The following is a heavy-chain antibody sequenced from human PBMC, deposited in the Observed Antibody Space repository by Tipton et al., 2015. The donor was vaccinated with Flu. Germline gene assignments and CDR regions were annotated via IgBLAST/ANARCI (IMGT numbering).Heavy chain of an antibody. D-gene: IGHD4-17*01. CDR1: GGSISSGGYY. J-gene: IGHJ6*02. Sequence: TLSLTCTVSGGSISSGGYYWSWIRQHPGKGLEWIGYIYYSGSTYYNPSLKSRVTISVDTSKNQFSLKLSSVTAADTAVYYCARVPPTTFYYYGMDVWGQGTTVTVSS. CDR3: ARVPPTTFYYYGMDV. V-gene: IGHV4-31*03. CDR2: IYYSGST.